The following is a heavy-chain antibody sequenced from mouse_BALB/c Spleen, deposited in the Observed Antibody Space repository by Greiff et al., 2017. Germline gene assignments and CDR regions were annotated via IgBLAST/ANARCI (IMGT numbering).Heavy chain of an antibody. CDR1: GFTFTDYY. CDR2: IRNKANGYTT. Sequence: EVHLVESGGGLVQPGGSLRLSCATSGFTFTDYYMSWVRQPPGKALEWLGFIRNKANGYTTEYSASVKGRFTISRGNSQSILYLQMNTLRAEDSATYYCARVPYDYYAMDYWGQGTSVTVSS. J-gene: IGHJ4*01. V-gene: IGHV7-3*02. CDR3: ARVPYDYYAMDY.